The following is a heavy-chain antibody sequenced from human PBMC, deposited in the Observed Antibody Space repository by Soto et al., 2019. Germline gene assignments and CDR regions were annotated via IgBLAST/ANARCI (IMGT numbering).Heavy chain of an antibody. D-gene: IGHD3-9*01. J-gene: IGHJ6*04. V-gene: IGHV4-39*01. CDR2: INYSGST. Sequence: QLQLQESGPGLVKPSETLSLTCTVSGDSITSRGYYWAWIRQPPGKGLEWIGTINYSGSTYYSPSPKSRVTISVDTSKNQFSVILSSVTDADTAVYYCGRSRLTGYYMQDVWGEGTTVTVSS. CDR3: GRSRLTGYYMQDV. CDR1: GDSITSRGYY.